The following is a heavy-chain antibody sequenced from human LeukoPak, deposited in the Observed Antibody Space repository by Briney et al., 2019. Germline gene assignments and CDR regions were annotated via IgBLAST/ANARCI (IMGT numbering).Heavy chain of an antibody. J-gene: IGHJ6*03. CDR3: AKDPYAMVRGSYYMDV. CDR1: GFTFSSYG. Sequence: GRSLRLSCAASGFTFSSYGMHWVRQAPGKGLEWVAFIRYDGSNKYYADSVKGRFTNSRDNSKNTLYLQMNSLRAEDTAVYYCAKDPYAMVRGSYYMDVWGKGTTVTVSS. V-gene: IGHV3-30*02. D-gene: IGHD3-10*01. CDR2: IRYDGSNK.